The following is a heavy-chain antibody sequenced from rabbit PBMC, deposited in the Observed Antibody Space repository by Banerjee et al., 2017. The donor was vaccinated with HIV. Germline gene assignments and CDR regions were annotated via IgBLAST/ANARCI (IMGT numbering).Heavy chain of an antibody. CDR2: IYAADSGDT. CDR1: GLDFSSGYW. J-gene: IGHJ4*01. V-gene: IGHV1S45*01. Sequence: QEQLEESGGDLVKPEGSLTLPCTASGLDFSSGYWICWVRRAPGKGLEWIACIYAADSGDTDYANWATGRFTISKTSSTTVTLQMTSLTAADTATYFCARGVYDDYDTYYFDLWGPGTLVTVS. CDR3: ARGVYDDYDTYYFDL. D-gene: IGHD2-1*01.